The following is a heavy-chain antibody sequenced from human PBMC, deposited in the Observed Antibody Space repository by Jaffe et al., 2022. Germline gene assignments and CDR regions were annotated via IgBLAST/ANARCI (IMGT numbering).Heavy chain of an antibody. V-gene: IGHV3-21*01. CDR3: ARGGAVGEHDYGDYYFDY. Sequence: EVQLVESGGGLVKPGGSLRLSCAASGFTFSSYSMNWVRQAPGKGLEWVSSISSSSSYIYYADSVKGRFTISRDNAKNSLYLQMNSLRAEDTAVYYCARGGAVGEHDYGDYYFDYWGQGTLVTVSS. CDR1: GFTFSSYS. D-gene: IGHD4-17*01. CDR2: ISSSSSYI. J-gene: IGHJ4*02.